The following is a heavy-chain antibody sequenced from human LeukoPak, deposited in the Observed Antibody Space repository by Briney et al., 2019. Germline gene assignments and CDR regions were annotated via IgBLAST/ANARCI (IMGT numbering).Heavy chain of an antibody. CDR3: ARDFGVYDSSGYFDY. V-gene: IGHV4-59*01. D-gene: IGHD3-22*01. CDR1: GGSISSYY. CDR2: IYYSGST. Sequence: SETLSLTCTVSGGSISSYYWSWIRQPPGKGLEWIGYIYYSGSTNYNPSLKSRVTISVDTSKNQFSLKLSSVTAADTAVYYCARDFGVYDSSGYFDYWGQGTLVTVSS. J-gene: IGHJ4*02.